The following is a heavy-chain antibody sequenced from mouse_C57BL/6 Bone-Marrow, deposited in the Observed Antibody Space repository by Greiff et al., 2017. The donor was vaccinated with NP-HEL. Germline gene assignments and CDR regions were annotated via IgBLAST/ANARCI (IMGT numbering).Heavy chain of an antibody. J-gene: IGHJ3*01. V-gene: IGHV5-17*01. CDR2: ISSGSSTI. CDR3: ARPVGPWFAY. CDR1: GFTFSDYG. Sequence: EVKVVESGGGLVKPGGSLKLSCAASGFTFSDYGMHWVRQAPEKGLEWVAYISSGSSTIYYADTVKGRFTISRDNAKNTLFLQMTSLRSEDTAMYYCARPVGPWFAYWGQGTLVTVSA.